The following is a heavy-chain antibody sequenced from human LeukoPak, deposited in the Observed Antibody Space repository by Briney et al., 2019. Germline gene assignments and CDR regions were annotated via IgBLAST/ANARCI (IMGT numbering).Heavy chain of an antibody. D-gene: IGHD3-3*01. J-gene: IGHJ4*02. CDR2: IGSSSSYI. Sequence: GGSLRLSCAASGFTFYIYAMSWVRQAPGKGLEWVSSIGSSSSYIYYADSVKGRFTISRDNAKNSLFLQMDTLRAEDTAVYYCARGKTYYDFWSGYYDYWGQGTLVTVSS. V-gene: IGHV3-21*01. CDR3: ARGKTYYDFWSGYYDY. CDR1: GFTFYIYA.